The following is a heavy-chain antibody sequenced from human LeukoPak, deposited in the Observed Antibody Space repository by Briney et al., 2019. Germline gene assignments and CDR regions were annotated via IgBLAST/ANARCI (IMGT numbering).Heavy chain of an antibody. Sequence: GGSLRLSCAVSGFTFSSYAILWVRQAPGKGLEYVSAISSNGGSTYYANSVKGRFTISRDNSKNTLYLQMGSLRVEDMAVYYCARASSGRYGCWGQGTLVTVSS. J-gene: IGHJ4*02. D-gene: IGHD6-19*01. V-gene: IGHV3-64*01. CDR1: GFTFSSYA. CDR2: ISSNGGST. CDR3: ARASSGRYGC.